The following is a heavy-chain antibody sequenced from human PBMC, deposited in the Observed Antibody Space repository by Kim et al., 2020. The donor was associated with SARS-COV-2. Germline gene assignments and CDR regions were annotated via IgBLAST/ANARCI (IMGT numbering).Heavy chain of an antibody. J-gene: IGHJ3*02. Sequence: NSNTEYSQKFQGRVTITRDTSASTAYMELSSLRSEDTAVYYCARVPAFDIWGQGTMVTVSS. CDR2: NSNT. V-gene: IGHV1-3*01. CDR3: ARVPAFDI.